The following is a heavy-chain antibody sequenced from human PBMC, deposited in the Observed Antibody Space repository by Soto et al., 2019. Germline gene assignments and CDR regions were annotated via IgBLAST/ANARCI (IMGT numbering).Heavy chain of an antibody. V-gene: IGHV6-1*01. CDR1: GDNVSSNSAA. D-gene: IGHD3-22*01. Sequence: PSQTLSLTCAISGDNVSSNSAAWNWIRQSPSRGLEWLGRTYYRSKWNTDYAVSVNSRITISPDTSKNQSSLQLKSVTPEDTGVYYCARDYYESGGYFDCWGQGNLVTVSS. CDR2: TYYRSKWNT. J-gene: IGHJ4*02. CDR3: ARDYYESGGYFDC.